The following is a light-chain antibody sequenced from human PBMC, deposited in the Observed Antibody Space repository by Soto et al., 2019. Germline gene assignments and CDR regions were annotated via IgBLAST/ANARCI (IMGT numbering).Light chain of an antibody. J-gene: IGLJ1*01. V-gene: IGLV1-51*01. CDR2: DNN. Sequence: QSVLTQPPSVSAAPGQEVTISCSGSSXNVGHNSVSWYQHLPGAAPKLLIYDNNKRPSGIPARFSGAKSGTSATLGITGLQPGDEADYYCGAWDDRPTGYVFGSGTKVPVL. CDR1: SXNVGHNS. CDR3: GAWDDRPTGYV.